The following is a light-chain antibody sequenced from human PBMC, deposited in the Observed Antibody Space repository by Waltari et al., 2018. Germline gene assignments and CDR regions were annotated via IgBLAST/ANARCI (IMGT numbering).Light chain of an antibody. J-gene: IGKJ1*01. CDR1: QGISSY. CDR3: QQLNSYPRT. V-gene: IGKV1-9*01. CDR2: AAS. Sequence: IQLTQSPSSLSASVGDRVTITCRASQGISSYLAWYQQKPGKAPKLLISAASTLQSGVPSRFSGSGSGTDFTLTISSLQPEDFATYSCQQLNSYPRTFGQGTKVEIK.